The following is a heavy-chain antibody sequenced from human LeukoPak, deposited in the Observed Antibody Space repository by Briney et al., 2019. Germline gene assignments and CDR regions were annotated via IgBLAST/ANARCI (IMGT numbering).Heavy chain of an antibody. V-gene: IGHV4-4*07. CDR3: ARDQSAAGYWYFDL. Sequence: SETLSLTCTVSGGSIRSYYWSWMRQPAGKGLEWIGRIYTSGSTNYNPSLKSRVSMSVDTSKNQVSLKLSSVTAADTAVYYCARDQSAAGYWYFDLWGSVTLVSVSS. D-gene: IGHD6-19*01. CDR1: GGSIRSYY. CDR2: IYTSGST. J-gene: IGHJ2*01.